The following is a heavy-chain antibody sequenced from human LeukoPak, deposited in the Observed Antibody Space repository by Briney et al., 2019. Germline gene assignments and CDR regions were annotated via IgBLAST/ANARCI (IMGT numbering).Heavy chain of an antibody. CDR3: AGVATMVRVPLDALDI. D-gene: IGHD3-10*01. CDR2: ISRSGSTR. Sequence: GGSLRLSCAISGFTFSACELTWVRQAPGKGLEWVSYISRSGSTRYYADSVKGRFTISRDNAKISLYLQMNSLRAEDTAVYYCAGVATMVRVPLDALDIWGQGTMVSVSS. CDR1: GFTFSACE. V-gene: IGHV3-48*03. J-gene: IGHJ3*02.